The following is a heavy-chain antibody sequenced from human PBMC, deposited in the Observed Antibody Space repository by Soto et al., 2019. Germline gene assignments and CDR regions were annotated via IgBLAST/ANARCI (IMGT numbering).Heavy chain of an antibody. V-gene: IGHV3-23*01. D-gene: IGHD5-18*01. CDR1: GFTFSSYA. Sequence: LRLSCAASGFTFSSYAMSWVRQAPGKGLEWVSAISGSGGSTYYADSVKGRFTISRDNSKNTLYLQMNSLRAEDTAVYYCAKGRGYSYGYDYWGQGTLVTVSS. CDR2: ISGSGGST. J-gene: IGHJ4*02. CDR3: AKGRGYSYGYDY.